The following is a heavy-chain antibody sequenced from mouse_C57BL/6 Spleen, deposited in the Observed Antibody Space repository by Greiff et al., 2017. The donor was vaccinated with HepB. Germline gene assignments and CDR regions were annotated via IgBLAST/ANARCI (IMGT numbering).Heavy chain of an antibody. Sequence: EVQRVESVAELVRPGASVKLSCTASGFNIKNTYMHWVKQRPEQGLEWIGRIDPANGNTKYAPKFQGKATITADTSSNTAYLQLSSLTSEDTAIYYCARTVVAGDYFDYWGQGTTLTVSS. CDR2: IDPANGNT. J-gene: IGHJ2*01. CDR3: ARTVVAGDYFDY. D-gene: IGHD1-1*01. CDR1: GFNIKNTY. V-gene: IGHV14-3*01.